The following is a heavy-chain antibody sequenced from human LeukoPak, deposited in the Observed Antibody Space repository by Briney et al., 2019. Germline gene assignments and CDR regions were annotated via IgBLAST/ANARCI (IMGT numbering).Heavy chain of an antibody. CDR2: IWYDGSNK. J-gene: IGHJ4*02. CDR3: ARAGIGNALDY. CDR1: GFTFNKYG. V-gene: IGHV3-33*01. D-gene: IGHD2-2*01. Sequence: GGSLRLSCAAPGFTFNKYGMNWVRQAPGKGLEWVAIIWYDGSNKYFAESVMGRFTISKDNSKNTVYLQMNSLRIEDTAVYYCARAGIGNALDYWGQGTQVTVSS.